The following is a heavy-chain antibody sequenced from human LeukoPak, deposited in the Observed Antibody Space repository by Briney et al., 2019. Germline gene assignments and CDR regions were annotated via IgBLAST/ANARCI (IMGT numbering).Heavy chain of an antibody. D-gene: IGHD3-10*01. J-gene: IGHJ4*02. CDR3: ARGSGYYGSGSYSYYFDY. CDR1: GGTFSSYA. V-gene: IGHV1-69*13. Sequence: SVKVSCKASGGTFSSYAISWVRQAPGQGLEWMGGIIPIFGTANYAQKFQGRVTITADESTSTAYMELSSLRSEDTAVYYCARGSGYYGSGSYSYYFDYWGQGTLVTVSS. CDR2: IIPIFGTA.